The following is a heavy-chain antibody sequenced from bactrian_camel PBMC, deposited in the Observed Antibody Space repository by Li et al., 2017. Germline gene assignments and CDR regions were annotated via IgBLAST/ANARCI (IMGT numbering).Heavy chain of an antibody. CDR3: ATKDDGWSSFAY. V-gene: IGHV3S10*01. J-gene: IGHJ6*01. D-gene: IGHD6*01. CDR1: RFTFSTYY. CDR2: IYTGGST. Sequence: VQLVESGGGLVQPGGSLRLSWAASRFTFSTYYMNWVRQAPGKGLEWVSSIYTGGSTYYVDSVKGRFTISRDNAKNTVYLQMNSLKPEDTALYYCATKDDGWSSFAYWGQGTQVTVS.